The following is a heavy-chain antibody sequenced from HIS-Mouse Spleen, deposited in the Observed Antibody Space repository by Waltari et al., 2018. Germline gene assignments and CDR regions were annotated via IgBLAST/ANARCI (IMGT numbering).Heavy chain of an antibody. V-gene: IGHV4-39*07. CDR3: AREIPYSSSWYDWYFDL. CDR1: GGSLSSISSY. J-gene: IGHJ2*01. D-gene: IGHD6-13*01. Sequence: QLQLQESGPGLVKPSEPLSLTCTVSGGSLSSISSYLGCIRPPPGKGLEWIASIYYSGSTYYNPSLKSRVTISVETAKNQFSLKLSSVTAADTAVYYCAREIPYSSSWYDWYFDLWGRGTLVTVSS. CDR2: IYYSGST.